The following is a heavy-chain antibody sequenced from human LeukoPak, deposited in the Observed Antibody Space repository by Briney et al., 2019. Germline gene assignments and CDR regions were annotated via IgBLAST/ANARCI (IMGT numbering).Heavy chain of an antibody. Sequence: ASVKVSCKASGGTFSSYAISWVRQAPGQGLEWIGGIIPIFGTANYAQKFQGRVTITADESTSTAYMELSSLRSEDTAVYYCARAGFRFYDSSGYYYYMDVWGKGTTVTVSS. CDR1: GGTFSSYA. CDR2: IIPIFGTA. J-gene: IGHJ6*03. CDR3: ARAGFRFYDSSGYYYYMDV. D-gene: IGHD3-22*01. V-gene: IGHV1-69*13.